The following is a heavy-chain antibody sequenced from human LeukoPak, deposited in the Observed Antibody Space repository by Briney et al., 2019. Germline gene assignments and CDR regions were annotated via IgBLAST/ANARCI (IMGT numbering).Heavy chain of an antibody. CDR2: LKQDGSEK. CDR1: GFTISSYW. CDR3: ARGHGTRGFDY. J-gene: IGHJ4*02. D-gene: IGHD6-13*01. Sequence: GGSLRLSCAASGFTISSYWMSWVRQAPGKGLEWVANLKQDGSEKYYVDPVKGRFTISRDNAKNSLYLQMNSLRAEDTAVYYCARGHGTRGFDYWGQGTLVTVSS. V-gene: IGHV3-7*01.